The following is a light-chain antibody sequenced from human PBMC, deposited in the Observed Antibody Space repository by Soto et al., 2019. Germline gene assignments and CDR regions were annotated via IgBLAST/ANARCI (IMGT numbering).Light chain of an antibody. J-gene: IGLJ3*02. CDR2: DTT. V-gene: IGLV7-46*01. CDR3: LVSYSGARV. CDR1: TGAVSSGHY. Sequence: QAVVTQEPSLTVSPGGTVTLTCGSSTGAVSSGHYPYWFQQKPGQAPKTLIYDTTNKHSWTPARFSGSLLGGKAALTLSGAQPEDEAEYYCLVSYSGARVFGGGTQLTVL.